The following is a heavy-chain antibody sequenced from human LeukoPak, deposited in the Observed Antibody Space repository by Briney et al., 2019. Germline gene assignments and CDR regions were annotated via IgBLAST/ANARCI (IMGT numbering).Heavy chain of an antibody. J-gene: IGHJ4*02. CDR3: AKSSPMTMVRGANDY. CDR1: GFSFSSYD. Sequence: SGGSLRLSCAGSGFSFSSYDMLWVRQATGKGLEWVSSISGSGDSTYYADSVKGRFTISRDNSVNTLYLQMNSLRAEDAAVYYCAKSSPMTMVRGANDYWGQGTLVTVSS. V-gene: IGHV3-23*01. D-gene: IGHD3-10*01. CDR2: ISGSGDST.